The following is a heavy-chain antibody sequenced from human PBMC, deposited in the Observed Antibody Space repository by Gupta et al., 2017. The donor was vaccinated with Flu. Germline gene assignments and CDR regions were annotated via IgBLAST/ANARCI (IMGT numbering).Heavy chain of an antibody. D-gene: IGHD6-13*01. Sequence: QVQLVQSGAEVKKPGSSVKVSCKASGGTFRSHAISWVRQAPGQGLEWMGWIIPIFGTANYAQKFQGRVTITADKSTSTAYMELSSLRSEDTAVYYCASWAAAAPRGAFDIWGQGTMVTVSS. CDR1: GGTFRSHA. CDR2: IIPIFGTA. J-gene: IGHJ3*02. V-gene: IGHV1-69*06. CDR3: ASWAAAAPRGAFDI.